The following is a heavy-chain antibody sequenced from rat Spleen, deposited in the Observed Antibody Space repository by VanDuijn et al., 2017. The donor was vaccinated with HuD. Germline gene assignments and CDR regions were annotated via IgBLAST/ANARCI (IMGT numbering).Heavy chain of an antibody. V-gene: IGHV5-27*01. CDR3: ITDYGGNGDLFDY. CDR1: GFTFSNYY. CDR2: ISTGGGST. Sequence: EVQLVESGGGLVQPGRSLKLSCAASGFTFSNYYMAWVRQAPTKGLEWVAYISTGGGSTDYRDSVKGRFTISRDNAKTTLYLQMDSLRSEDTATYYCITDYGGNGDLFDYWGQGVMVTVSS. J-gene: IGHJ2*01. D-gene: IGHD1-11*01.